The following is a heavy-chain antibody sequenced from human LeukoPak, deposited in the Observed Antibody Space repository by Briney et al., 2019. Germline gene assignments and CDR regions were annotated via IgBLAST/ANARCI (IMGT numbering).Heavy chain of an antibody. J-gene: IGHJ2*01. CDR2: INAGNGNT. CDR3: AGWSYDSSGYSWWYFDL. D-gene: IGHD3-22*01. V-gene: IGHV1-3*01. CDR1: GYTFTSYA. Sequence: ASVKVSCKASGYTFTSYAMHWVRQAPGQRLEWMGWINAGNGNTKYSQKFQGRVTITRDTSASTAYMELSSLRSEDTAVYYCAGWSYDSSGYSWWYFDLWGRGTLVTVSS.